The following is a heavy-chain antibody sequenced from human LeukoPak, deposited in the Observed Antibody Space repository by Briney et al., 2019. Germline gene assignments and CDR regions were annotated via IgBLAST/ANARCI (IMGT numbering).Heavy chain of an antibody. Sequence: PSETLSLTCTVSGYSISSDYYWGWIRQPPGKGLEWIGNIFHNGNTYYNPSLKSRVTMSIDTSKKQFSLKLRTATAADTAAYYCARIEDVTRGYNHAYYFDYWGQGTLVTVSS. D-gene: IGHD5-18*01. J-gene: IGHJ4*02. V-gene: IGHV4-38-2*02. CDR2: IFHNGNT. CDR3: ARIEDVTRGYNHAYYFDY. CDR1: GYSISSDYY.